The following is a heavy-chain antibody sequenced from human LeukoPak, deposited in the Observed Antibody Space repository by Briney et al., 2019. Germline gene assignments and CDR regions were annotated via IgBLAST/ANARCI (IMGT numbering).Heavy chain of an antibody. J-gene: IGHJ4*02. V-gene: IGHV4-30-2*01. D-gene: IGHD5-18*01. CDR1: GGSISSGGYS. Sequence: SQTLSPTCAVSGGSISSGGYSWSWIRQPPGKGLEWIGYIYHSGSTYYNPSLKSRVTISVDRSKNQFSLKLSSVTAADTAVYYCARGGSYGYVFFDYWGQGTLVTVSS. CDR3: ARGGSYGYVFFDY. CDR2: IYHSGST.